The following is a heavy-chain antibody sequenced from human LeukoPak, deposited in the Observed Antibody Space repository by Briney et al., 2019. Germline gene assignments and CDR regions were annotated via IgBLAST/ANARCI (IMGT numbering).Heavy chain of an antibody. Sequence: GGSLRLSCAASGFTFRIFGLNWVRQAPGKGPEWVSYIDARSGITYYADSVQGRFTISRDDARESVFLQMDGLRVDDTAVYYCARAYYYDTSATPDYWGQGTLVTVSS. CDR3: ARAYYYDTSATPDY. V-gene: IGHV3-48*04. D-gene: IGHD3-22*01. CDR2: IDARSGIT. J-gene: IGHJ4*02. CDR1: GFTFRIFG.